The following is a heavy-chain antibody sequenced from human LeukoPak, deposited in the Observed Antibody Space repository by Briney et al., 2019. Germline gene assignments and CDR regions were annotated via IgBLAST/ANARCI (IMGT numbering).Heavy chain of an antibody. CDR2: IYNRGST. CDR1: GGSISSGDYY. Sequence: SETLSLTCTVSGGSISSGDYYWSWIRQPPGKGLEWIGYIYNRGSTYYNPSLKSRVTISVDTSKNQFSLKLSSVTAADTAVYYCARDPTYYDILTGYYYYYGMDVWGQGTTVTVSS. J-gene: IGHJ6*02. CDR3: ARDPTYYDILTGYYYYYGMDV. D-gene: IGHD3-9*01. V-gene: IGHV4-30-4*01.